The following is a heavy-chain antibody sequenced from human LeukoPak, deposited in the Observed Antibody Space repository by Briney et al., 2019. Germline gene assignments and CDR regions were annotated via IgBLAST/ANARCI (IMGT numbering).Heavy chain of an antibody. V-gene: IGHV5-51*01. D-gene: IGHD2-2*01. J-gene: IGHJ2*01. Sequence: EYLKISCEGSGYTFTKYWIGWVRHMPGKGLGWMGISHPGDSHTWYSPSFQGQVIISADKSISMAYLQWSSLKASDTAMYFCARQPGMTAKSWYFDLWGRGTLVTVSS. CDR1: GYTFTKYW. CDR3: ARQPGMTAKSWYFDL. CDR2: SHPGDSHT.